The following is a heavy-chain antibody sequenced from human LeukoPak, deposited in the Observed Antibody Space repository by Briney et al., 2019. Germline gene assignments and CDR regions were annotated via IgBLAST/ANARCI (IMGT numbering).Heavy chain of an antibody. CDR1: GLTSHDYA. Sequence: GGSLRISCAISGLTSHDYAMTWVRQAPGKGLEWVSTIVGDSSKTYYAASVRGRFTIYRDNSNYVLFLHMNSLRAEDTAIYYCAKQPYNYYYWDVWGKGTTVTISS. D-gene: IGHD1-14*01. V-gene: IGHV3-23*01. CDR2: IVGDSSKT. J-gene: IGHJ6*03. CDR3: AKQPYNYYYWDV.